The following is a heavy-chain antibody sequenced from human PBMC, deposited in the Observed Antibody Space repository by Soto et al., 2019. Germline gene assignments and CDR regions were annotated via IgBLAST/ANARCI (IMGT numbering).Heavy chain of an antibody. CDR2: IKAKTNGGTT. CDR3: TTVRSAISLPPADV. J-gene: IGHJ6*04. CDR1: GFTFTNAW. Sequence: EVQVVESGGGLVKPGGSLRLSCAVSGFTFTNAWMVWVRQAPGKGLEWVGRIKAKTNGGTTDYAAPVKGRFTISRDDPKNTVFYQMNSLRTADTAVYYCTTVRSAISLPPADVWGRGASVTVSS. V-gene: IGHV3-15*01. D-gene: IGHD2-2*01.